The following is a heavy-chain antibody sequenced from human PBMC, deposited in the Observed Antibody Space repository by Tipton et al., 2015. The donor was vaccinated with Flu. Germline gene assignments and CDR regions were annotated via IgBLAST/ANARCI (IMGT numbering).Heavy chain of an antibody. V-gene: IGHV3-33*08. CDR3: ARGYDILTDGGGFFDY. CDR2: IWFDGSNK. Sequence: SLRLSCEASGFNISGYEMNWLRQAPGKGLEWVAGIWFDGSNKYYADSVKGRFTFSRDNSKNTLYLQMNSLRAEDTAVYYCARGYDILTDGGGFFDYWGQGTLVTVSS. CDR1: GFNISGYE. J-gene: IGHJ4*02. D-gene: IGHD3-9*01.